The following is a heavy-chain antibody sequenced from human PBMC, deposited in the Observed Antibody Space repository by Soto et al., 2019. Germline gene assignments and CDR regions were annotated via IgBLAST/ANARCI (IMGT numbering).Heavy chain of an antibody. CDR2: ISYDGSNK. CDR1: GFTFSSYG. CDR3: AKGERTAAGAFDI. V-gene: IGHV3-30*18. D-gene: IGHD6-13*01. Sequence: LSCAASGFTFSSYGMHWVRQAPGKGLEWVAVISYDGSNKYYADSVKGRFTISRDNSKNTLYLQMNSLRAEDTAVYYCAKGERTAAGAFDIWGQGTMVTVSS. J-gene: IGHJ3*02.